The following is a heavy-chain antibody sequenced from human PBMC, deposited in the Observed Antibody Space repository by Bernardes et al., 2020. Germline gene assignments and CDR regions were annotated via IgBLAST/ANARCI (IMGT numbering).Heavy chain of an antibody. D-gene: IGHD2-8*02. CDR1: GFTFSSYG. CDR3: AKDGGVR. V-gene: IGHV3-30*18. Sequence: GGSLRLSCAASGFTFSSYGMHWVRQAPGKGLEWVAVISYDGSNKYYADSVKGRFTISRDNSKNTLYLQMNSLRAEDTAVYYCAKDGGVRWGQGTLVTVSS. CDR2: ISYDGSNK. J-gene: IGHJ4*02.